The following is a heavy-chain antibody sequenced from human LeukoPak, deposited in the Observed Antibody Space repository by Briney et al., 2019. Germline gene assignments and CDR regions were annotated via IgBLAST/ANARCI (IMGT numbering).Heavy chain of an antibody. CDR3: AKGRWALFDC. J-gene: IGHJ4*02. Sequence: SQTLSLTCDISGDSVSSTSAAWNSIRQSPSRSLEWLGRTYYRSRCYNDYAISVKSRMTINADTSKNQFSLQLNSVTPEDTAVYYCAKGRWALFDCWGQGTLVIVSS. V-gene: IGHV6-1*01. CDR2: TYYRSRCYN. D-gene: IGHD3-10*01. CDR1: GDSVSSTSAA.